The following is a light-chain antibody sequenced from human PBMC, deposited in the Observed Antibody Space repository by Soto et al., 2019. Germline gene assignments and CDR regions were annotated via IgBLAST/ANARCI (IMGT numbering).Light chain of an antibody. Sequence: EIVLTQSPGTLSLSPGDRATLSCRASQSVSTNYLAWYQQSLGQAPRLLIYGASSRATGIPDRFSGNGSGTDFTLTISRLEPEDFAVYYCHQYRSTPFTFGPGTKVDIK. CDR1: QSVSTNY. CDR3: HQYRSTPFT. V-gene: IGKV3-20*01. CDR2: GAS. J-gene: IGKJ3*01.